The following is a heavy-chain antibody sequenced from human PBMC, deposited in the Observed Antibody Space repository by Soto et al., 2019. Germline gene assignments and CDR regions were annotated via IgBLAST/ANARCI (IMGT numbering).Heavy chain of an antibody. J-gene: IGHJ4*02. V-gene: IGHV1-18*01. CDR2: ISVYNGNT. CDR3: ARDHIMATSEASSAGY. D-gene: IGHD5-12*01. Sequence: QVQLVQSGPEVKKPGASVKVSCEASGFTFSNYGINWVRQAPGQGLEWMGWISVYNGNTNYVQKFQDRVSMTTDTSTSTAYMELRSLRSDDTAVYFCARDHIMATSEASSAGYWGQGNLVTCSS. CDR1: GFTFSNYG.